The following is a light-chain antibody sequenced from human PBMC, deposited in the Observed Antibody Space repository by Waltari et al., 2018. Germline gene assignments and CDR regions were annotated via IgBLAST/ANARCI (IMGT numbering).Light chain of an antibody. CDR3: MQSIQLPLRT. CDR1: QSLLHSDGKTY. Sequence: DIVMTQTPLSLSVTPGQPASISCKSSQSLLHSDGKTYLYWYLQQPGQSPQLLIYEVSIRFSGVPDRFSGSGSVTDFTLKISRVEAEDVGVYYCMQSIQLPLRTFGQGTKVEIK. V-gene: IGKV2D-29*02. J-gene: IGKJ1*01. CDR2: EVS.